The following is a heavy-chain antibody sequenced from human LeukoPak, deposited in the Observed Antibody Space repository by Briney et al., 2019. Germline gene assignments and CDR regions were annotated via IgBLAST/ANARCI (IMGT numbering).Heavy chain of an antibody. CDR1: GFTFRNYW. J-gene: IGHJ6*02. D-gene: IGHD3-10*01. V-gene: IGHV3-7*03. CDR3: ARDRGIPRASYYYGMDV. Sequence: GGSLRLSCAASGFTFRNYWMSWVRQVPGKGLEWVADIKQDGSEKYYVDSVKGRFTISRDNAKNPLYLQMNSLRAEDTAVYYCARDRGIPRASYYYGMDVWGQGTTVTVSS. CDR2: IKQDGSEK.